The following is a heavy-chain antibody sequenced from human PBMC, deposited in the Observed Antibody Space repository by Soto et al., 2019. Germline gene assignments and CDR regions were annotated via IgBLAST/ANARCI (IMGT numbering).Heavy chain of an antibody. CDR1: GGSFSGYY. CDR3: ARASVVFGVTRVGWGYCSGGSCSKYFDY. V-gene: IGHV4-34*01. D-gene: IGHD2-15*01. Sequence: PSETLSLTCAVYGGSFSGYYWSWIRQPPGKGLEWIGEINHSGSTNYNPSLKSRVTISVDTSKNQFSLKLSSVTAADTAVYYCARASVVFGVTRVGWGYCSGGSCSKYFDYWGQGTLVTVSS. J-gene: IGHJ4*02. CDR2: INHSGST.